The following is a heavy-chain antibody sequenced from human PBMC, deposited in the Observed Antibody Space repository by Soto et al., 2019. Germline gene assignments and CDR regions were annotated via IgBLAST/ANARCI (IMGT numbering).Heavy chain of an antibody. Sequence: EVQLLESGGGLVQPGGSLRLSCAASGFTFSSYAMSWVRQAPGKGLAWVSAISGSGGSTYYADSVKGRFTISRDNSKNTLYLQMNSLRAEYTAVYYCAKSGASGSGWYGDHFDYWGQGTLVTVSS. CDR3: AKSGASGSGWYGDHFDY. D-gene: IGHD6-19*01. J-gene: IGHJ4*02. V-gene: IGHV3-23*01. CDR1: GFTFSSYA. CDR2: ISGSGGST.